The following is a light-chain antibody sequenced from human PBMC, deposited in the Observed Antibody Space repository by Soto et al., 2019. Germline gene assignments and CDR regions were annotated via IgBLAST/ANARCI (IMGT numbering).Light chain of an antibody. CDR1: QSVSSS. Sequence: EIVVTQSPSTLSVSPGERVTLSCRASQSVSSSLAWYQQRPGQAPRLLIYDTSTRAACIAARFSGGGSGTEFSLTISSLQSEDSTAYYYQQYDDWPPGAFGRGTTGDIK. CDR2: DTS. CDR3: QQYDDWPPGA. J-gene: IGKJ1*01. V-gene: IGKV3-15*01.